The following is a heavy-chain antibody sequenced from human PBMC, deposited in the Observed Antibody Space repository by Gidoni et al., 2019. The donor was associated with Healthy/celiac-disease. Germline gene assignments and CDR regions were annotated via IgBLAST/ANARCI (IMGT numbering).Heavy chain of an antibody. D-gene: IGHD3-3*01. Sequence: QVQLVESGGGVVQPGRSLRLSCAASGFPFSSYGMHWVRQAPGKGLGCVSVIWYDGSNKYYADSVKGRFTISRDNSKNTLYLQMNSLRAEDTAVYYCARKKYDFWSGYYYYYGMDVWGQGTTVTVSS. J-gene: IGHJ6*02. CDR3: ARKKYDFWSGYYYYYGMDV. V-gene: IGHV3-33*01. CDR2: IWYDGSNK. CDR1: GFPFSSYG.